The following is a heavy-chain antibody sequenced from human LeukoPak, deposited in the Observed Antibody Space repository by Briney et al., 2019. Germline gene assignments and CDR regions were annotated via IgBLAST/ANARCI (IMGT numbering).Heavy chain of an antibody. CDR3: ARGGVLLWFGETDY. CDR2: ISYDGSNK. V-gene: IGHV3-30*03. D-gene: IGHD3-10*01. Sequence: GGSLRLSCAASGFTFSSYGMHWVRQAPGKGLEWVAVISYDGSNKYYADSVKGRFTISRDNSKNTLYLQMNSLRAEDTAVYYCARGGVLLWFGETDYWGQGTLVTVSS. J-gene: IGHJ4*02. CDR1: GFTFSSYG.